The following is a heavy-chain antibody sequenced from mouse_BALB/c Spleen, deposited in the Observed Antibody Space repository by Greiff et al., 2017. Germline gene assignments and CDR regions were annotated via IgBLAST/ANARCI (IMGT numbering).Heavy chain of an antibody. D-gene: IGHD2-14*01. CDR1: GYTFTSYW. J-gene: IGHJ4*01. CDR3: TRREVRRGYAMDY. CDR2: IDPSDSYT. Sequence: VQLQQPGAELVKPGASVKMSCKASGYTFTSYWMHWVKQRPGQGLEWIGVIDPSDSYTSYNQKFKGKATLTVDTSSSTAYMQLSSLTSEDSAVYYCTRREVRRGYAMDYWGQGTSVTVSS. V-gene: IGHV1S127*01.